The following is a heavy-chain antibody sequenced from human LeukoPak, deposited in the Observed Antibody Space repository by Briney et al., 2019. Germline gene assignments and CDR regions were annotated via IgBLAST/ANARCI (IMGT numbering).Heavy chain of an antibody. D-gene: IGHD1-26*01. Sequence: PSETLSLTCAVYGGSFSGYYWSWIRQPPGKGLEWIGEINHSGSTNYNPSLKSRVTISVDTSKNQFSLKLSSVTAADTVVYYCARGGYSGSYYGVYDYWGQGTLVTVS. CDR3: ARGGYSGSYYGVYDY. V-gene: IGHV4-34*01. CDR1: GGSFSGYY. J-gene: IGHJ4*02. CDR2: INHSGST.